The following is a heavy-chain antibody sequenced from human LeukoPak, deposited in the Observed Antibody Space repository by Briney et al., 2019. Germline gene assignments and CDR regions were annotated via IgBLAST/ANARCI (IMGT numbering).Heavy chain of an antibody. J-gene: IGHJ4*02. CDR1: STYGLYT. Sequence: STYGLYTIRLVHQPPVNGPDISPSIQPNAYGPATKYAASVNGRFSISRDDSQSIANLQMNDLKTEDTAVYYCTRAPHPRCSSGGCYLDYWGQGTLVTVSS. D-gene: IGHD2-2*01. CDR2: IQPNAYGPAT. CDR3: TRAPHPRCSSGGCYLDY. V-gene: IGHV3-49*02.